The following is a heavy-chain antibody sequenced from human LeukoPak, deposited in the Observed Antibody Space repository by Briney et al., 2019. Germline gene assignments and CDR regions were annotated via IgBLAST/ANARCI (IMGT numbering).Heavy chain of an antibody. CDR2: ISWNSGNI. CDR3: AKDIEYYDSSGSFDY. D-gene: IGHD3-22*01. J-gene: IGHJ4*02. Sequence: GRSLRLSCAASGFTFDDYAMHWVRQAPGKGLEWVSGISWNSGNIGYADSVKGRFTISRDNAKNSLYLQMNSLRAEDTALYYCAKDIEYYDSSGSFDYWGQGTLVTVSS. V-gene: IGHV3-9*01. CDR1: GFTFDDYA.